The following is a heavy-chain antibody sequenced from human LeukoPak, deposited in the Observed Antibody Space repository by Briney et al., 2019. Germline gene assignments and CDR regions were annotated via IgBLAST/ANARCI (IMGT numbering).Heavy chain of an antibody. Sequence: GGSLRLSCAASGFTFSSYAMSWVRQAPGKGLEWVSAISGSGGSTYYADSVKGRFTISRDNSKNTLYLQMNSLRAEDTAVYYCADQYYYDSSGYYPFDYWGQGTLVTVSS. CDR2: ISGSGGST. CDR1: GFTFSSYA. J-gene: IGHJ4*02. D-gene: IGHD3-22*01. V-gene: IGHV3-23*01. CDR3: ADQYYYDSSGYYPFDY.